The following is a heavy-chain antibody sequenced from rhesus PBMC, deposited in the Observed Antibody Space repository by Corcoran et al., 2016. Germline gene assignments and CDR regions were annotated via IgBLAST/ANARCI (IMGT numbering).Heavy chain of an antibody. D-gene: IGHD3-9*01. CDR3: ARDTRSYGDGSLDV. V-gene: IGHV4-169*02. Sequence: QLQLQESGPGLEKPSETLSLTCAVSGGSISSSYRSWIRQAPGQGLEWIGYIYGCGSSTNYNPSLKSRVTLSVDTSKNQLSLKLSSVTAADTAVYYCARDTRSYGDGSLDVWGRGVLVTVSS. J-gene: IGHJ5-2*02. CDR1: GGSISSSY. CDR2: IYGCGSST.